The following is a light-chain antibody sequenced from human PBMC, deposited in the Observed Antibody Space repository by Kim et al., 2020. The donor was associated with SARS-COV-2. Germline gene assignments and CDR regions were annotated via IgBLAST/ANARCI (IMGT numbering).Light chain of an antibody. CDR2: AAS. CDR1: QGISSY. V-gene: IGKV1-8*01. J-gene: IGKJ3*01. CDR3: QQYYSYPT. Sequence: SASTGDRVTITCRARQGISSYLAWYQQNPVKAPKLLIYAASTLQSGVPSRCSGSGSGTDFTLTISCLQSEDFATYYCQQYYSYPTFGPGTKVDIK.